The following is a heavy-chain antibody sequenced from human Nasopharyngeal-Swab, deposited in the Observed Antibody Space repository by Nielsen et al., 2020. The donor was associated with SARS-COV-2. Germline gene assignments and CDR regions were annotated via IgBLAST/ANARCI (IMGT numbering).Heavy chain of an antibody. CDR2: IYYSGST. CDR1: GGSISSSSYY. V-gene: IGHV4-39*07. CDR3: ARGRGERITMIVVVITTGAFDI. Sequence: SETLSLTCTVSGGSISSSSYYWGWIRQPPGKGLEWIGSIYYSGSTYYNPSLKSRVTISVDTSKNQFSLKLSSVTAADTAVYYCARGRGERITMIVVVITTGAFDIWGQGTMVTVSS. D-gene: IGHD3-22*01. J-gene: IGHJ3*02.